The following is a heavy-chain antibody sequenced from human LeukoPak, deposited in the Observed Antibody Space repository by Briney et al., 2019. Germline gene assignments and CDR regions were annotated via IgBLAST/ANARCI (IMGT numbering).Heavy chain of an antibody. D-gene: IGHD1-14*01. Sequence: PSETLSLTCTVSGGSISSYYWSWIRQPAGKGLEWIGRIYSSGSTTYNPSLKSRVSLSVDTSKNPFSLELSSVTAADTAVYYCARDGTYNSFDYWGQGTLVTVSS. CDR1: GGSISSYY. J-gene: IGHJ4*02. V-gene: IGHV4-4*07. CDR3: ARDGTYNSFDY. CDR2: IYSSGST.